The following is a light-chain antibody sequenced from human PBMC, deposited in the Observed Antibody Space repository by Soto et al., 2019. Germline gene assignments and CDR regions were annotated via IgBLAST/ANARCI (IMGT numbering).Light chain of an antibody. V-gene: IGKV3-20*01. CDR1: QSVSSN. Sequence: EMVMTQSPATLSVSPGEGATLSCRASQSVSSNLAWYQQKPGQAPRLLIYGASSRATGIPDRFSGSGSGTDFTLTISRLEPEDFAVYYCQQYGSSGTFGQGTKVDIK. CDR2: GAS. J-gene: IGKJ1*01. CDR3: QQYGSSGT.